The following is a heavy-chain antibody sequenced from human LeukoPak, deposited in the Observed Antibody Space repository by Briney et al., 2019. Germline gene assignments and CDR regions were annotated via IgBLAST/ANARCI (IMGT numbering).Heavy chain of an antibody. V-gene: IGHV4-34*01. CDR2: INHSGST. CDR3: ARTGGDYYFDY. D-gene: IGHD2-21*02. CDR1: GGSFSGYY. J-gene: IGHJ4*02. Sequence: PSETLSLTCAVYGGSFSGYYWSWIRQPPGKGLEWIGEINHSGSTNYNPSLKSRVTISVDTSKNQFSLKLSSVTAADTAVYYCARTGGDYYFDYWGQGTLVTVSS.